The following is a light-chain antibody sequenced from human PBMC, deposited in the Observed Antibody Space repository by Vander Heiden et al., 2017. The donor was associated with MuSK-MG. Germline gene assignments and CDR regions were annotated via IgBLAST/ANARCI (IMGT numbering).Light chain of an antibody. Sequence: EIVLTQSPGTLSLSPGERATLSCRASQSVSSSYFAWYHQKPGQAPRLLLYGASSRATGIPDRFSGSGSGTDFTLTISRLEPEDFAVYYCQQYGSSPITFGQGTRLEIK. CDR1: QSVSSSY. CDR2: GAS. V-gene: IGKV3-20*01. J-gene: IGKJ5*01. CDR3: QQYGSSPIT.